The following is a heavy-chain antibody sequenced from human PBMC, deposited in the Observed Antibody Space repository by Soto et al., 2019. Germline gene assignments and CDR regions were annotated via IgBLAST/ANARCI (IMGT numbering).Heavy chain of an antibody. Sequence: EVQLVESGGGLVQPGGSLRLSCAASGFTVSSNYRSWVRQAPGKGLEWVSVIYSGGSTYYADSVKGRFTISRDNSKNTLYLQMNSLRAEDTAVYYCARAWYSSGWPYYFDYWGQGTLVTVSS. D-gene: IGHD6-19*01. CDR1: GFTVSSNY. V-gene: IGHV3-66*01. CDR3: ARAWYSSGWPYYFDY. CDR2: IYSGGST. J-gene: IGHJ4*02.